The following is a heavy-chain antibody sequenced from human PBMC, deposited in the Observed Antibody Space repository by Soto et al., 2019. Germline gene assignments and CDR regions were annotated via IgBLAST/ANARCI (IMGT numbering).Heavy chain of an antibody. CDR2: ISGSGGST. CDR1: GFTFSSYA. J-gene: IGHJ4*02. D-gene: IGHD2-15*01. Sequence: GGSPRLSCAASGFTFSSYAMSWVRQAPGKGLEWVSAISGSGGSTYYADSVKGRFTISRDNSKNTLYLQMNSLRAEDTAVYYCAKDFLEAVVAATPASWGQGTLVTVSS. CDR3: AKDFLEAVVAATPAS. V-gene: IGHV3-23*01.